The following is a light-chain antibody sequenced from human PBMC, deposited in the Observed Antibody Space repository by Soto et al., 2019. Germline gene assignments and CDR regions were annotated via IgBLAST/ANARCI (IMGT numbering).Light chain of an antibody. CDR1: QSISNW. J-gene: IGKJ4*01. CDR2: KAS. Sequence: DIQMTQSPSTLSASVGDRVTITCRASQSISNWLAWYQQKPGKAPNLLIYKASSLESGVPSRFSGSGSGTDYSLTISSLQTDDFASYYCQQSNTYPLTFGGGTKVEIK. CDR3: QQSNTYPLT. V-gene: IGKV1-5*03.